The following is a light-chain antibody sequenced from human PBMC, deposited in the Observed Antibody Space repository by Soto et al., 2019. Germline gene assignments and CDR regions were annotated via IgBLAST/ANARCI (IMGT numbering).Light chain of an antibody. J-gene: IGKJ1*01. CDR2: GAS. CDR1: QSVTNF. CDR3: QQYGDSKT. Sequence: LVLTQSPGTLSLSPGERATLSCRASQSVTNFLAWYQQKPGQAPRLLIYGASSRATGIPDRFSGSGSGTDFTLTISRLEPEDFAVYYCQQYGDSKTFGQGTKVDIK. V-gene: IGKV3-20*01.